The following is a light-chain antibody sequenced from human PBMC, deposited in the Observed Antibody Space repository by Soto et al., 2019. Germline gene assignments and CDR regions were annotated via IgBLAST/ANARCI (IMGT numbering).Light chain of an antibody. CDR2: GNS. CDR3: QSYDISLRGV. CDR1: SSNIGAGYD. J-gene: IGLJ3*02. Sequence: QSVLTQPPSVSGAPGQRVTISCTGSSSNIGAGYDVHWYQQLPGTAPKLLIYGNSNRPSGVPDRFSGSKSDTSASLAITGLQAEDEADYYCQSYDISLRGVFGGGTKLTVL. V-gene: IGLV1-40*01.